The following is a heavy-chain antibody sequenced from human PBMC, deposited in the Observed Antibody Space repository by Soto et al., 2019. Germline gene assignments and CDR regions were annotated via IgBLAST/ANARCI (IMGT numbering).Heavy chain of an antibody. J-gene: IGHJ5*02. CDR1: GYTFTSYD. CDR2: MNPNSGNT. CDR3: EVPLGAGPWGWSDP. V-gene: IGHV1-8*01. Sequence: QVQLVQSGAEVKKPGASVKVSCKASGYTFTSYDINWVRQATGPGLEWMGWMNPNSGNTGYAQKFKGRVTMTRNTSISTAYMELRSGRSEDTAVYYCEVPLGAGPWGWSDPWGQGTLVTVSS. D-gene: IGHD3-16*01.